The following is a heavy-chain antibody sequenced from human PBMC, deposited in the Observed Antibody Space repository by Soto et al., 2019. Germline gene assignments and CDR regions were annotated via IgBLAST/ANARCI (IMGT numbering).Heavy chain of an antibody. CDR2: IYYSGST. J-gene: IGHJ4*02. Sequence: SETLSLTCTVSGGSISSYYWSWSRQPPGKGLEWIGYIYYSGSTNYNPSLKSRVTISVDTSKNQFSLKLSSVTAADTAVYYCARGLAYYYDSSGYYDYWGQGTLVTVSS. V-gene: IGHV4-59*01. D-gene: IGHD3-22*01. CDR3: ARGLAYYYDSSGYYDY. CDR1: GGSISSYY.